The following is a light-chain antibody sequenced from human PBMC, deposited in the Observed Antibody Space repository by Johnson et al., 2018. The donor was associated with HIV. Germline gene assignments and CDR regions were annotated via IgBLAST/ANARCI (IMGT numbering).Light chain of an antibody. V-gene: IGLV1-51*01. CDR2: DNN. CDR3: GTWDSSLSAHYV. CDR1: SSNIGNNY. J-gene: IGLJ1*01. Sequence: QSALTQPPSVSAAPGQTVTISCSGSSSNIGNNYVSWYQQLPGTAPKLLIYDNNKRPSGIPDRFSGSKSGTSATLGITGLQTGDEADYYCGTWDSSLSAHYVFGTGTTITVL.